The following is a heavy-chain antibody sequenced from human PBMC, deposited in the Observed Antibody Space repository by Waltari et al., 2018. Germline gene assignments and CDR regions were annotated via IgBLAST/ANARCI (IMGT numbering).Heavy chain of an antibody. Sequence: EVQLVESGGGLVKPGGSLRLSCAASGFTFSSHSMNWVRQAPGKGLGWVSSISSSSSYIYYADSVKGRFTISRDNAKNSLYLQMNSLRAEDTAVYYCARDEAAAGPFDYWGQGTLVTVSS. D-gene: IGHD6-13*01. CDR1: GFTFSSHS. CDR3: ARDEAAAGPFDY. V-gene: IGHV3-21*06. J-gene: IGHJ4*02. CDR2: ISSSSSYI.